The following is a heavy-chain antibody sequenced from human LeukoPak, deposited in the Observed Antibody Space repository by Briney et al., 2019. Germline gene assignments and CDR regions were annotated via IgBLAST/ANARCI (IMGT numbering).Heavy chain of an antibody. Sequence: PGGSLRLSCAASGFTYSDHYMTWRRQAPGKWRGWVSSISSGGSSTYYADSVKGRFTISRDNAKKSLYLQLNSLRAEDTAVYYCARDKYSSTNYGVFDHWGQGTLVTVSS. CDR3: ARDKYSSTNYGVFDH. CDR1: GFTYSDHY. D-gene: IGHD6-13*01. V-gene: IGHV3-11*01. J-gene: IGHJ4*02. CDR2: ISSGGSST.